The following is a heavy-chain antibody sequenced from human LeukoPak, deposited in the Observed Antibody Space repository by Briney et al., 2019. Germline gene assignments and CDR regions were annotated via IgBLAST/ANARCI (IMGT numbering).Heavy chain of an antibody. CDR2: TYYRSKWKS. Sequence: SQTLSLTCAISGGSVSSNTAAWNWTRQSPSRGFEWLGRTYYRSKWKSDNAVSLRGRINISPATSKNQFSLQLNSVSPEDTAVYYCARLVGNSPDYWGQGALVTVSS. CDR1: GGSVSSNTAA. J-gene: IGHJ4*02. D-gene: IGHD2/OR15-2a*01. V-gene: IGHV6-1*01. CDR3: ARLVGNSPDY.